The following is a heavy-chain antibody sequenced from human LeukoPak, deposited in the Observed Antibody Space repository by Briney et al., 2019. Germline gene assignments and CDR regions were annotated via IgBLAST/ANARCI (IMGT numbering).Heavy chain of an antibody. J-gene: IGHJ4*02. CDR3: ARDFYGDDGHHPIDY. Sequence: PSETLCLTCRVSGDSVSNYYVNWLRQTPGKGLEWIGRIYASGSTNYNHSLKSRVTIPMAKSKNHFSLNLKSVTAADTAFYYCARDFYGDDGHHPIDYWGQGIQVTVSS. CDR2: IYASGST. V-gene: IGHV4-4*07. D-gene: IGHD2/OR15-2a*01. CDR1: GDSVSNYY.